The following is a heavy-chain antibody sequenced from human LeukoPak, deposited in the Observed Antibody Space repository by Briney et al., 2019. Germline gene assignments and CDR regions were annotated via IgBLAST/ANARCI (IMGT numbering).Heavy chain of an antibody. CDR1: GGSISSGSYY. J-gene: IGHJ4*02. V-gene: IGHV4-61*02. Sequence: SETLSLTCTVSGGSISSGSYYWSWIRQPAGKGLEWIGRIYTSGSTNYNPSLKSRVTISVDTSKNQFSLKLSSVTAADTAVYYCARGTLWFGERLDYWGQGTLVTVSS. D-gene: IGHD3-10*01. CDR3: ARGTLWFGERLDY. CDR2: IYTSGST.